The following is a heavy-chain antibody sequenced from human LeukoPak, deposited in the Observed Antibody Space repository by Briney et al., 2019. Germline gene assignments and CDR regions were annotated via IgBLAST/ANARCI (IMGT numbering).Heavy chain of an antibody. CDR3: ARSLRGWYKDY. J-gene: IGHJ4*02. CDR1: GYTFTSYD. D-gene: IGHD6-19*01. Sequence: GASVKVSCKASGYTFTSYDINWVRQATGQGLEWMGWMNPNSGNTAYAQKFQGRVTMTRDTSISTVYMELSSLRSEDTAVYYCARSLRGWYKDYWGQGTLVTVSS. CDR2: MNPNSGNT. V-gene: IGHV1-8*01.